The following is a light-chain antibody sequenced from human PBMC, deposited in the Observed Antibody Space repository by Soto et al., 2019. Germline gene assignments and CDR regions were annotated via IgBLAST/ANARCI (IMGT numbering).Light chain of an antibody. J-gene: IGLJ2*01. CDR3: QTWGTGIVV. CDR2: VDSDGIH. CDR1: SGHSTYA. Sequence: QSVLTQSPSASASLGASVKLTCTLSSGHSTYAIAWHQQQPEKGPRYLMKVDSDGIHSKGDGIPDRFSGSSSGAERYLTISSLQSEDEADYHCQTWGTGIVVFGGGTQLTVL. V-gene: IGLV4-69*02.